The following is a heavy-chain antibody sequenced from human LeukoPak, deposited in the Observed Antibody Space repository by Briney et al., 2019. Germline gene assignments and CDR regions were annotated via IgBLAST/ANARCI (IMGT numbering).Heavy chain of an antibody. Sequence: GGSLRLSCAASGFTFASSAVNWVRQAPGKGLEWVSTILGNGDNTYYADSVKGRFTISRDNSKTTMYLQMNSLRAEDTAVYYCAKGYDTRGWEPDYRGQGTLVNGPS. V-gene: IGHV3-23*01. CDR3: AKGYDTRGWEPDY. CDR2: ILGNGDNT. J-gene: IGHJ4*02. D-gene: IGHD3-9*01. CDR1: GFTFASSA.